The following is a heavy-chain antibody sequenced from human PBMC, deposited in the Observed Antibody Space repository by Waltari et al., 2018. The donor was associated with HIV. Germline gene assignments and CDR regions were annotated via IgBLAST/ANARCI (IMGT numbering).Heavy chain of an antibody. CDR2: INTNTGNP. J-gene: IGHJ4*02. Sequence: QVHLVHSGYEWKKTGASLKVSSTASDYTFTSYALNRVRQAPGQGLEWMGWINTNTGNPMYAQGFTGRFVFSLDTSVSTTYLQISSLKAEDTAVYYCARNRNGTFDYWGQGTLVTVSS. D-gene: IGHD1-1*01. CDR3: ARNRNGTFDY. V-gene: IGHV7-4-1*02. CDR1: DYTFTSYA.